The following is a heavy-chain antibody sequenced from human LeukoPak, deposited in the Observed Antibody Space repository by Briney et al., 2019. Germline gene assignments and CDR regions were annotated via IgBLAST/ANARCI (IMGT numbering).Heavy chain of an antibody. Sequence: ASVKVSCKASGYTFTSYGISWVRQAPGQGLEWMGWISANNGNTKYNTKYAQNLQGRVTMTTDISTSTAYMELRTLRSDDTGVYYCARDRDRSGSQSYWGQGTLVTVSS. CDR1: GYTFTSYG. CDR2: ISANNGNTKYNT. CDR3: ARDRDRSGSQSY. D-gene: IGHD1-26*01. V-gene: IGHV1-18*01. J-gene: IGHJ4*02.